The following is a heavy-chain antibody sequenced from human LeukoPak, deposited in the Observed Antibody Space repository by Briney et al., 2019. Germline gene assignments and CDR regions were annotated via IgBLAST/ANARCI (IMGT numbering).Heavy chain of an antibody. J-gene: IGHJ4*02. CDR2: ISGSGGST. Sequence: GGSLRLSCAASGFTFSSYAMSWVRQAPGKGLKWVSAISGSGGSTYYADSVKGRFTISRDNSKNTLYLQMNSLRAEDTAVYYCAKDLYGDYFRAYFDYWGQGTLVTVSS. CDR1: GFTFSSYA. V-gene: IGHV3-23*01. D-gene: IGHD4-17*01. CDR3: AKDLYGDYFRAYFDY.